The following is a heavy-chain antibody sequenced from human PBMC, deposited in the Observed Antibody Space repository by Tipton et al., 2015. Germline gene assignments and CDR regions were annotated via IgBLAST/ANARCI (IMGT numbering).Heavy chain of an antibody. CDR1: GFTFDDYA. J-gene: IGHJ4*02. CDR3: AREAYGSFDS. D-gene: IGHD4-17*01. V-gene: IGHV3-9*01. CDR2: ISWNSGGI. Sequence: SLRLSCAGSGFTFDDYAIHWVRQVPGKGLEWVSGISWNSGGIGYADSVKGRFTISRDNARNSLYLQVNSLTAEDTAVYFCAREAYGSFDSWGQGTLVTVSS.